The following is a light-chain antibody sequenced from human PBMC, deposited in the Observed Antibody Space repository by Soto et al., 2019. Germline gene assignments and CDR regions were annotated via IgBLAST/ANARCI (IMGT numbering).Light chain of an antibody. CDR1: QSVSSTY. CDR3: QQEGSSASFT. Sequence: ETVLTQSPGSLSLSPGERATLSCRASQSVSSTYLAWYQQKPGQAPRLLIYGTSGRATGIPDRLSGSGSGTDFTRTSSRLEPEDFAVYYCQQEGSSASFTFGPGTKVDIK. CDR2: GTS. J-gene: IGKJ3*01. V-gene: IGKV3-20*01.